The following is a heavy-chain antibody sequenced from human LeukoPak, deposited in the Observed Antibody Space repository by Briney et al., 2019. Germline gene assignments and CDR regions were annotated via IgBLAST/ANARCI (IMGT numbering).Heavy chain of an antibody. J-gene: IGHJ4*02. Sequence: PGGSLRLSCAASGFTFSTYALSWVRQAPGKGLEWVSAISPSGDGAYYADSVEGRFTISRDNSKNTLYVQMNSLRAEDTAVYYCAKAGYRNYFDYWGQGALVTVSS. V-gene: IGHV3-23*01. CDR1: GFTFSTYA. CDR3: AKAGYRNYFDY. CDR2: ISPSGDGA. D-gene: IGHD2-2*02.